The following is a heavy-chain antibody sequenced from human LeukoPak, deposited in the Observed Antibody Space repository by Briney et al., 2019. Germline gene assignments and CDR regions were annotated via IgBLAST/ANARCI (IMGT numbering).Heavy chain of an antibody. CDR2: ISAYNGNT. J-gene: IGHJ3*02. V-gene: IGHV1-18*01. Sequence: ASVKVSCKASGYTFTSYGISWVRQAPGQGLEWMGWISAYNGNTNYAQKLQGRVTMATDTSTSTAYMELRSLRSDDTAVYYCARDHIAVAGNAAFDIWGQGTMVTVSS. D-gene: IGHD6-19*01. CDR3: ARDHIAVAGNAAFDI. CDR1: GYTFTSYG.